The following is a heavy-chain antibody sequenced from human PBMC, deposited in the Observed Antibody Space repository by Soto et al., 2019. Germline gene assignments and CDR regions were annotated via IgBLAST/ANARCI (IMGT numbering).Heavy chain of an antibody. V-gene: IGHV3-13*01. CDR1: GFTFSSYD. Sequence: GGSLGLSCAASGFTFSSYDMHWVRQATGKGLEWVSAIGTAGDTYYPGSVKGRFTISRENAKNSLYLQMNSLRAGDTAVYYCARGPERVVAATHDYYMDVWGKGTTVTVSS. J-gene: IGHJ6*03. CDR3: ARGPERVVAATHDYYMDV. CDR2: IGTAGDT. D-gene: IGHD2-15*01.